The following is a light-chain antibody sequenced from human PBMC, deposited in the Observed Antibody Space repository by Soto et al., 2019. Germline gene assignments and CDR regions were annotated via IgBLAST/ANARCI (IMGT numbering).Light chain of an antibody. CDR2: DAS. CDR3: QQYNNHPRT. J-gene: IGKJ1*01. V-gene: IGKV1-33*01. CDR1: QGISNY. Sequence: DIQMTQSPSSLSASVGDRVTITCQASQGISNYLHWYQQKPGKAPKLLIYDASSLERGVPSRFSGSGSGTDFTLTISSLQPDDIATYYCQQYNNHPRTFGQGTKVEIK.